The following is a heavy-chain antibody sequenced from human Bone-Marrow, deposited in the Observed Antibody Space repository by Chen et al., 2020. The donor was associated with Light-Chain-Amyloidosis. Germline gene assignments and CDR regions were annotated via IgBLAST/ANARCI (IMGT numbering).Heavy chain of an antibody. CDR2: IYPADSDA. J-gene: IGHJ4*02. Sequence: EVQLEQSGPEVKKPGESLKISCKGSGYTFPNYWIGWVRQMPGKGLGWMGVIYPADSDARYSPSFAGQVTISADKSITTAYLQWRSLKASDTAMYYCARRRDGYNFDYWGQGTLVTVSS. D-gene: IGHD5-12*01. CDR3: ARRRDGYNFDY. V-gene: IGHV5-51*01. CDR1: GYTFPNYW.